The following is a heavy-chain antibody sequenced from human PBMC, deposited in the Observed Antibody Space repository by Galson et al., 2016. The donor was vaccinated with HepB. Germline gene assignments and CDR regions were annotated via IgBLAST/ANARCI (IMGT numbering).Heavy chain of an antibody. CDR1: GFIFRTYG. J-gene: IGHJ4*02. CDR2: IWYDGSNK. Sequence: SLRLSCAASGFIFRTYGMHWVRQAPGKGLEWVAVIWYDGSNKNCADSVKGRFTISRDNSKNTLYLQMNSLRAEDTAVYYCARSGLLKYQLPLYYFDYWGQGTLVTVSS. V-gene: IGHV3-33*01. D-gene: IGHD2-2*01. CDR3: ARSGLLKYQLPLYYFDY.